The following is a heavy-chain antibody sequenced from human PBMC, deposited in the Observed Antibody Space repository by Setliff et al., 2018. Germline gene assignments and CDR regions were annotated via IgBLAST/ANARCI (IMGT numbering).Heavy chain of an antibody. D-gene: IGHD3-9*01. J-gene: IGHJ6*02. Sequence: GESLKISCAASGFVFGTYGMHWVRQAPGKGLEWVSVTYSDGRTNYADSVKGRFIISRDNTRKSLYLQATALRAEDTALYYCARFLTRENHYAGMDVWGQGTTVTVSS. CDR1: GFVFGTYG. CDR2: TYSDGRT. V-gene: IGHV3-NL1*01. CDR3: ARFLTRENHYAGMDV.